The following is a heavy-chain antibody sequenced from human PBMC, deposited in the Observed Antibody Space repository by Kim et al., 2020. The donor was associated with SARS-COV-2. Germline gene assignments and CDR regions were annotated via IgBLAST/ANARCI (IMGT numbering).Heavy chain of an antibody. CDR1: GATISSDSYY. V-gene: IGHV4-39*01. D-gene: IGHD6-19*01. Sequence: SETLSLTCTVSGATISSDSYYWGWIRQPPGKGLEWIGSVYHGGAAYYNPSLRRRFTSSEGTSRKEFSLRRTSVTAADTACYYGARSPQWLVQVDYLGQ. CDR2: VYHGGAA. J-gene: IGHJ4*02. CDR3: ARSPQWLVQVDY.